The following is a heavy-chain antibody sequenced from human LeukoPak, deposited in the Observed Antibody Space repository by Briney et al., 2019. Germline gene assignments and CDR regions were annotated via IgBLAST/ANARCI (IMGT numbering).Heavy chain of an antibody. D-gene: IGHD5-18*01. CDR1: GFTFSSYS. V-gene: IGHV3-21*01. CDR3: ARDASSSGGYSFDP. J-gene: IGHJ5*02. CDR2: ISSSSSYI. Sequence: GGSLRLSCAASGFTFSSYSMNWVRQAPGKGLEWVSSISSSSSYIYYADSVKGRFTISRDNAKNSLYLQMNSLRAENTAVYYCARDASSSGGYSFDPWGQGTLVTVSS.